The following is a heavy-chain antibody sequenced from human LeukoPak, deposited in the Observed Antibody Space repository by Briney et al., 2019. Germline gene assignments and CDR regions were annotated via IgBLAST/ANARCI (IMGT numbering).Heavy chain of an antibody. V-gene: IGHV3-11*04. CDR1: GFTFSDYY. Sequence: PGGSLRLSCAASGFTFSDYYMSWIRQAPGKGLEWVSYISSSGSTIYYADSVKGRFTISRDNAKNSLYLQMNSLRAEDTAVYYCARDLITFGGVIVYAATLDYWGQGTLVTVSS. CDR3: ARDLITFGGVIVYAATLDY. D-gene: IGHD3-16*02. J-gene: IGHJ4*02. CDR2: ISSSGSTI.